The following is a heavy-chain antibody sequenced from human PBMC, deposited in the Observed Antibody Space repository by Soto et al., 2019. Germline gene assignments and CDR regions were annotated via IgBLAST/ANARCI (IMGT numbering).Heavy chain of an antibody. CDR2: INAGNGNT. V-gene: IGHV1-3*01. CDR3: VRDPTWGLGL. CDR1: GYSFTSYA. J-gene: IGHJ4*02. D-gene: IGHD7-27*01. Sequence: ASVKVSCKASGYSFTSYAIHWMRQAPGQRLEWMGWINAGNGNTKVPQKFQGRVTFTRDTSASTVYMEVSSLRAEDTAVYYCVRDPTWGLGLWGQGTLVTVSS.